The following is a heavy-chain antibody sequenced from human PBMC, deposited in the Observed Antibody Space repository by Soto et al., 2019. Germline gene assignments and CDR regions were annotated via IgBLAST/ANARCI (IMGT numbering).Heavy chain of an antibody. Sequence: QVQLVESGGGVVQPGRSLRLSCAASGFTFSSYGMHWVRQAPGKGLEWVAVISYDGSNKYYADSVKGRFTISRDNSKNTLYLQMNSLRAEDTAVYYCAKTYCGGDCYSNYFDYWGQGTLVTVSS. D-gene: IGHD2-21*02. J-gene: IGHJ4*02. V-gene: IGHV3-30*18. CDR3: AKTYCGGDCYSNYFDY. CDR2: ISYDGSNK. CDR1: GFTFSSYG.